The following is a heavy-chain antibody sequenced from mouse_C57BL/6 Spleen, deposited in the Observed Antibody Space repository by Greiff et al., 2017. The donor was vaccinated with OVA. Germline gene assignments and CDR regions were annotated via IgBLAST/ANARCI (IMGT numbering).Heavy chain of an antibody. V-gene: IGHV5-9*04. CDR1: GFTFSSYT. D-gene: IGHD1-1*01. CDR2: ISGGGGNT. CDR3: ARLDYYGTLFAY. J-gene: IGHJ3*01. Sequence: EVHVVESWGGLVKPGGSLKLSCAASGFTFSSYTMSWVRQTPEKRLEWVATISGGGGNTYYPDSVKGRFTISRDNAKNTLYLQMSSLRSEDTALYYCARLDYYGTLFAYWGQGTLVTVSA.